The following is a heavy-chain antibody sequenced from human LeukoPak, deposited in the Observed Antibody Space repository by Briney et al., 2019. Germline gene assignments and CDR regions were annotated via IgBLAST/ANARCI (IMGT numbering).Heavy chain of an antibody. V-gene: IGHV3-7*04. CDR2: IKQDGSEK. D-gene: IGHD6-13*01. Sequence: PGGSLRLSCVASGFTFSSYWMSWVRQAPGKGLEWVASIKQDGSEKYYVDSVKGRFTISRDNAKNSLYLQMNRLRVEDTAVYYCARDGQQLGFWGQGTLVIVSS. CDR3: ARDGQQLGF. CDR1: GFTFSSYW. J-gene: IGHJ4*02.